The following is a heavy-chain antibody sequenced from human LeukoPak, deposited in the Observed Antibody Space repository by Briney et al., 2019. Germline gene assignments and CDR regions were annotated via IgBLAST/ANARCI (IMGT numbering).Heavy chain of an antibody. CDR2: ISGSGDST. CDR3: AKRPGGGNYHFDY. Sequence: GGSLRLSCAASGFTFSSYAMTWVRQAPGQGLEWVSAISGSGDSTYYADSVKGRFTISRDNSKNTLYLQMNSLRAEDTAAYYCAKRPGGGNYHFDYWGQGTLVTVSS. D-gene: IGHD1-7*01. V-gene: IGHV3-23*01. CDR1: GFTFSSYA. J-gene: IGHJ4*02.